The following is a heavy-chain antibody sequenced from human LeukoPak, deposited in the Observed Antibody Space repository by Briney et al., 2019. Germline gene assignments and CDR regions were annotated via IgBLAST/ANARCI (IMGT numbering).Heavy chain of an antibody. J-gene: IGHJ5*02. Sequence: GGSLRLSCAASGFTFDDYAMHWVRQVPGKGLEWISGISWNSGSIGYADSVKGRFTISRDNAKNSLYLQMNSLRAEDTALYYCAKDGTSSSWYWFDPWGQGTLVTVSS. CDR1: GFTFDDYA. D-gene: IGHD6-13*01. CDR2: ISWNSGSI. V-gene: IGHV3-9*01. CDR3: AKDGTSSSWYWFDP.